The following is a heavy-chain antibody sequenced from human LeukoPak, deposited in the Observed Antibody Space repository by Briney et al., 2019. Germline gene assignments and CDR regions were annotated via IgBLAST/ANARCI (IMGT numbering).Heavy chain of an antibody. D-gene: IGHD1-1*01. CDR3: ARGGYNWNDDWFDP. J-gene: IGHJ5*02. CDR2: INSDGSST. V-gene: IGHV3-74*01. Sequence: GGSLRLSCAASGFTFSSYWMHWVRQAPGKGMVWVSRINSDGSSTSYAHSVKGRFTISRDNAKNTLYLQMNSLRAEDTAVYYCARGGYNWNDDWFDPLGQGTLVTVSS. CDR1: GFTFSSYW.